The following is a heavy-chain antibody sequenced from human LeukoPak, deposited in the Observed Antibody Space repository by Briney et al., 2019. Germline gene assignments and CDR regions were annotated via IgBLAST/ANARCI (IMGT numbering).Heavy chain of an antibody. J-gene: IGHJ4*02. Sequence: SETLSLTCAVYGGSFSGYYWSWIRQPPGKGLEWIGEINHSGSTNYNPSLKSRVTISVDTSKNQFSLKLSSVTAADTAVYYCAREGYDYVWGSYRYTELYDYWGQGTLVTASS. CDR1: GGSFSGYY. V-gene: IGHV4-34*01. CDR2: INHSGST. D-gene: IGHD3-16*02. CDR3: AREGYDYVWGSYRYTELYDY.